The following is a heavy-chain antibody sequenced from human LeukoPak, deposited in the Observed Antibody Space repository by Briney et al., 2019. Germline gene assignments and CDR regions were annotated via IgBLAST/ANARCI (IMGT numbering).Heavy chain of an antibody. J-gene: IGHJ4*02. CDR3: ARDRRSGSYSEFDY. V-gene: IGHV1-69*06. CDR1: GGTFSSYT. Sequence: SVKVSCKASGGTFSSYTISWVRQAPGQGLEWMGGLIPIFGTANYAQKFQGRVTITADKSTSTAYMELSSLRSEDTAVYYCARDRRSGSYSEFDYWGQGTLVTVSS. D-gene: IGHD1-26*01. CDR2: LIPIFGTA.